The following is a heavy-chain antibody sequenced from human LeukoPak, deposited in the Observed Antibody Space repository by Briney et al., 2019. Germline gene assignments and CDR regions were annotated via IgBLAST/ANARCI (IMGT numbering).Heavy chain of an antibody. D-gene: IGHD1-26*01. CDR3: ARPSGSYPWFDP. CDR2: INTDGSTT. CDR1: GFTFTSYW. J-gene: IGHJ5*02. Sequence: GGSLRLSCAASGFTFTSYWMHWVRQAPGNGLVWVSRINTDGSTTSYADSVKGRFTISRDNAKNTLYLQMNSLRAEDTAVYYCARPSGSYPWFDPWGQGTLVTVSS. V-gene: IGHV3-74*01.